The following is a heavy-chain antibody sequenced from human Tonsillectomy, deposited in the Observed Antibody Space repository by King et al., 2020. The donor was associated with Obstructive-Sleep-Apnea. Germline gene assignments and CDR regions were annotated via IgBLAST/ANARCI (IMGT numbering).Heavy chain of an antibody. Sequence: QLQESGPGLVKPSETLSLTCTVSGGSISSSSYYWGWIRQPPGKGLEWIGRIYYSGSTNYNPSLKSRVTISIDTSKNQFSLKLRSVTAADTAVYYCARVPYITGWSGWFDPWGQGTLVTVSS. CDR3: ARVPYITGWSGWFDP. CDR1: GGSISSSSYY. J-gene: IGHJ5*02. D-gene: IGHD6-19*01. V-gene: IGHV4-39*07. CDR2: IYYSGST.